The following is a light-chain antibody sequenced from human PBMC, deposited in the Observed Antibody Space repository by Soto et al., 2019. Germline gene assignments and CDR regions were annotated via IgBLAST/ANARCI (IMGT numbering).Light chain of an antibody. J-gene: IGKJ5*01. V-gene: IGKV1-39*01. CDR2: GAS. CDR1: QSVSGY. CDR3: QQAYKFPIT. Sequence: DIQMTQSPSSLSASVGDRVTITCRASQSVSGYLNWYQQSPGKAPKLLIYGASNLESGVPSRFSGSGSGTNFTLAITNLQSEDFETYFCQQAYKFPITFGQGTRLENK.